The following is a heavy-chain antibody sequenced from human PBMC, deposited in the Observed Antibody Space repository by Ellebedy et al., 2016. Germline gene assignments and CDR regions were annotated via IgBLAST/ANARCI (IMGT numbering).Heavy chain of an antibody. Sequence: GSLRLXXAVYGGSFSGYYWSWIRQPPGKGLEWIGEINHSGSTNYNPSLKSRVTISVDTSKNQFSLKLSSVTAADTAVYYCARHTLRGNYYYGMNVWGQGTTVTVSS. D-gene: IGHD2-2*02. CDR2: INHSGST. J-gene: IGHJ6*02. V-gene: IGHV4-34*01. CDR1: GGSFSGYY. CDR3: ARHTLRGNYYYGMNV.